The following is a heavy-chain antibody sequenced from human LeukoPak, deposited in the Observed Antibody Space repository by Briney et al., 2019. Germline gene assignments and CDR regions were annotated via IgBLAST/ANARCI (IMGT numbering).Heavy chain of an antibody. CDR3: ARQGDDY. CDR1: GFTFSDYG. CDR2: ISGSGIST. Sequence: GGSLRLSCAAAGFTFSDYGMNWVRQAPGKGLEWVSGISGSGISTYYADSVKGRFTISRDNSKNTLYLQMNSLRVEDTAVYYCARQGDDYWGQGTLVTVSS. V-gene: IGHV3-23*01. J-gene: IGHJ4*02.